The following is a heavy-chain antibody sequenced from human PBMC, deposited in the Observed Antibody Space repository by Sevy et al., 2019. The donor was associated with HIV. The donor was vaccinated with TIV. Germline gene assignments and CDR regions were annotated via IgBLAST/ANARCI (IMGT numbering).Heavy chain of an antibody. D-gene: IGHD1-1*01. Sequence: GRSLRLSCTASGLIFSSHTMNWVRQAPGKGLEWVSSISTASSFIYNADSVQGRFTISRDNARKSLYLQMNNLRVEDTAIYYCTRVGLGESCGTNRSPNDFWGQGTLVTVSS. V-gene: IGHV3-21*01. CDR2: ISTASSFI. J-gene: IGHJ4*02. CDR3: TRVGLGESCGTNRSPNDF. CDR1: GLIFSSHT.